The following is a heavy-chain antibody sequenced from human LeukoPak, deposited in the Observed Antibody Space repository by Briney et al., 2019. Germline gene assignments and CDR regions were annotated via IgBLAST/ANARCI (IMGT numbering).Heavy chain of an antibody. CDR2: INHSGST. D-gene: IGHD3-22*01. CDR1: GGSFNDYY. V-gene: IGHV4-34*01. J-gene: IGHJ3*01. Sequence: SETLSLTCAVYGGSFNDYYWTWIRQSPGKGLEWIGEINHSGSTSYNPSLKSRVTISVDASKSQFSLKLNSVTAADTAVYYCARHDSSGLYNAFDFWGQGTMVTVSS. CDR3: ARHDSSGLYNAFDF.